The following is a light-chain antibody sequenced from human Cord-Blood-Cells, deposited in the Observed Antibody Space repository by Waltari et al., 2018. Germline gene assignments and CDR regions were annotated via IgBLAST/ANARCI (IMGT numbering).Light chain of an antibody. J-gene: IGLJ1*01. CDR2: GKN. Sequence: SSELTQDPAVSVALGQTVRITCQGDSLRSYYASWYQQKPGQAPVLVIYGKNNRHAGIPDRFAGSSSGNTASLTITGAQAEDEADYSCNSRDSSGNHYVFGTGNKVTVL. CDR1: SLRSYY. CDR3: NSRDSSGNHYV. V-gene: IGLV3-19*01.